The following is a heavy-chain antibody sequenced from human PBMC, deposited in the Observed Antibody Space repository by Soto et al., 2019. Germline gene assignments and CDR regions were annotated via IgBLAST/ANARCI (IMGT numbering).Heavy chain of an antibody. CDR2: ISGSGGST. D-gene: IGHD3-3*01. J-gene: IGHJ4*02. CDR3: AKGGTYYDFWSGYYTDY. V-gene: IGHV3-23*01. Sequence: GGSLRLSCAASGFTFSSYAMSWVRQAPGKGLEWVSAISGSGGSTYYADSVKGRFTISRDNSKNTLYLQMNSLRAEDTAVYYCAKGGTYYDFWSGYYTDYWGQGTLVTV. CDR1: GFTFSSYA.